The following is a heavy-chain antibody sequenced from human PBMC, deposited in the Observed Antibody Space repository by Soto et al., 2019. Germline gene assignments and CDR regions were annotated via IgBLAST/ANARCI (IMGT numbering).Heavy chain of an antibody. CDR2: IYRGGNT. CDR1: GLTVSTNY. D-gene: IGHD2-2*01. Sequence: PGGSLRLSCAASGLTVSTNYMTWVRQAPGKGLEWVSVIYRGGNTYHADSVQGRFSISRDNSKNTVDLQMNNLRAKDTAMYYCARVGYCSTTTCPTXWGQGTLVTVSX. V-gene: IGHV3-53*01. J-gene: IGHJ4*02. CDR3: ARVGYCSTTTCPTX.